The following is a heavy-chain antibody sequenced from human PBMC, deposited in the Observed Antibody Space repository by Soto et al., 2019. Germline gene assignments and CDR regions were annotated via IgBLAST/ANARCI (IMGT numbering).Heavy chain of an antibody. J-gene: IGHJ5*02. V-gene: IGHV3-30*18. D-gene: IGHD3-9*01. Sequence: GGSLRLSCAASGFTFSSYGMHWVRQAPGKGLEWVAVISYDGSNKYYADSVKGRFTISRDNSKNTLYLQMNSLRAEDTAVYYCAKDVYYDILTGYSGGNWFDPWGQGTLVTVSS. CDR2: ISYDGSNK. CDR1: GFTFSSYG. CDR3: AKDVYYDILTGYSGGNWFDP.